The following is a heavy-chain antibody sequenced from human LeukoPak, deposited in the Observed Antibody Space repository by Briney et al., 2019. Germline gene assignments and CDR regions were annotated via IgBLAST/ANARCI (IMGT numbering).Heavy chain of an antibody. V-gene: IGHV3-74*01. CDR1: GFRFNTYW. Sequence: PGGSLRLSCAASGFRFNTYWMHWVRQAPGEGLVWVSLISSDGSKALYADSVQGRFTISRDNAKNTVYLQMSSLSAEDTAVYYCARDLRVLRFLDSAGNWFDPWGQGTLVTVSS. D-gene: IGHD3-3*01. CDR3: ARDLRVLRFLDSAGNWFDP. J-gene: IGHJ5*02. CDR2: ISSDGSKA.